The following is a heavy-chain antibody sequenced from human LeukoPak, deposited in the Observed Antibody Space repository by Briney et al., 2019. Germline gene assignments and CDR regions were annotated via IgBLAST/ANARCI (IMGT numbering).Heavy chain of an antibody. CDR1: GFIYNTYA. Sequence: GGSLRLSCAVFGFIYNTYAMTWVRQAPGKGLEWVSSIDNSGDYTYYADSVKGRFTISRDNSRNTLYLQMSSLRVEDTALYYCGKQFSSSWQFDPRGQGTLVTVSS. V-gene: IGHV3-23*01. D-gene: IGHD6-13*01. J-gene: IGHJ5*02. CDR2: IDNSGDYT. CDR3: GKQFSSSWQFDP.